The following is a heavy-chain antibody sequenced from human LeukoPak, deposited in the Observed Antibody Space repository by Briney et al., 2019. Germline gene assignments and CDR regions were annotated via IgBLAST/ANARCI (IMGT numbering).Heavy chain of an antibody. J-gene: IGHJ4*02. CDR1: GFTVSSNY. CDR2: IYSVGST. CDR3: ARVVTTGSGWYHFDN. Sequence: GGSLRLSCAPSGFTVSSNYMSWVRQAPGKGLAWVSGIYSVGSTHHADPVKGRSTIPRNNSKTTLYLQVTSLKTEDTAVYYCARVVTTGSGWYHFDNWGLGTLVTVSS. V-gene: IGHV3-66*01. D-gene: IGHD6-13*01.